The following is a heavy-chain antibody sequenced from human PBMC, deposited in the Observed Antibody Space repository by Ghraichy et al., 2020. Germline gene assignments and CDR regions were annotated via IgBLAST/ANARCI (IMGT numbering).Heavy chain of an antibody. CDR2: IRYDGSNK. CDR1: GFTFSSYG. D-gene: IGHD7-27*01. J-gene: IGHJ6*03. CDR3: AKDYINWGYYYYYMDV. Sequence: SCAASGFTFSSYGMHWVRQAPGKGLEWVAFIRYDGSNKYYADSVKGRFTISRDNSKNTLYLQMNSLRAEDTAVYYCAKDYINWGYYYYYMDVWGKGTTVTVSS. V-gene: IGHV3-30*02.